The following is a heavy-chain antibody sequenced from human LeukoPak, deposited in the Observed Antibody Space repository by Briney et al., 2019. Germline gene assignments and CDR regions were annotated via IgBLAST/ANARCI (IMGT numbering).Heavy chain of an antibody. V-gene: IGHV3-30*04. J-gene: IGHJ3*01. CDR2: LSYDGSHA. D-gene: IGHD4-23*01. CDR3: ARGGNWNVFDV. Sequence: GGSLRLSCAASGFTFSSHPMHWVRQAPGKGLEWVAYLSYDGSHAYYGDSVKGRFTISRDSSKNTLYVQMNSLGADDTAVYYCARGGNWNVFDVWGQGTMVTVSS. CDR1: GFTFSSHP.